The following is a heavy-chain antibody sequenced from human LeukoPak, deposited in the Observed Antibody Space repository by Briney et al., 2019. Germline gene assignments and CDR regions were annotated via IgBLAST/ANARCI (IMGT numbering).Heavy chain of an antibody. V-gene: IGHV3-66*01. CDR2: IYSGGGT. CDR3: AKGAMVRDYYYMDV. J-gene: IGHJ6*03. CDR1: GFTVSSNY. D-gene: IGHD3-10*01. Sequence: PGGSLRLSCAASGFTVSSNYMSWVRQAPGKGLEWVSVIYSGGGTYYATSVKGRFTISRDNSKNTLYLQMNSLRAEDTAVYYCAKGAMVRDYYYMDVWGKGTTVTVPS.